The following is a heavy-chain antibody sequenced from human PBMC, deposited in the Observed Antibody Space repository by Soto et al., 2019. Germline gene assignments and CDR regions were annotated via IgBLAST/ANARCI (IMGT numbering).Heavy chain of an antibody. J-gene: IGHJ3*02. V-gene: IGHV4-30-2*01. CDR3: ARAYYPWADAFDI. CDR2: IYHSGST. CDR1: GGSISSGGYS. D-gene: IGHD3-16*01. Sequence: PSETLSLTCAVSGGSISSGGYSWSWIRQPPGKGLEWTGYIYHSGSTYYNPSLKSRVTISVDRSKNQFSLKLSSVTAADTAVYYCARAYYPWADAFDIWGQGTMVTVSS.